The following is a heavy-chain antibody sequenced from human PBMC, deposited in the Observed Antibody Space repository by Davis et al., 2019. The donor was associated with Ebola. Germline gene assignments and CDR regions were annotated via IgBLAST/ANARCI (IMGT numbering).Heavy chain of an antibody. V-gene: IGHV6-1*01. Sequence: PSETLSLTCAISGDSVSSNSAAWNWIRQSPSRGLEWLGRTYYRSKWYNDYAVSVKSRITINPDTSKNQFSLQLNSVTPEDTAVYYCARAGYCSSTSCYGSAYMDVWGKGTTVTVSS. CDR2: TYYRSKWYN. CDR3: ARAGYCSSTSCYGSAYMDV. J-gene: IGHJ6*03. D-gene: IGHD2-2*01. CDR1: GDSVSSNSAA.